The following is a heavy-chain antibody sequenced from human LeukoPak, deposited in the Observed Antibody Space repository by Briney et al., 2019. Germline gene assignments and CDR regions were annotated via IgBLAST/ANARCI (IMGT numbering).Heavy chain of an antibody. D-gene: IGHD3-22*01. Sequence: SVKVSCKASGGTFSSYAISWVRQAPGQGLEWMGGIIPIFGTANYAQKFQGRVTITADESTSTAYMELSSLRSEDTAVYYCARASKKFYYYDSSGYYYYGMDVWGQGTTVTVPS. CDR2: IIPIFGTA. CDR1: GGTFSSYA. J-gene: IGHJ6*02. CDR3: ARASKKFYYYDSSGYYYYGMDV. V-gene: IGHV1-69*13.